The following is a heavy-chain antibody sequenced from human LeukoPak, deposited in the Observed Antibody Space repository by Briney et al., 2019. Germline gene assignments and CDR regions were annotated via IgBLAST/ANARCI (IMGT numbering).Heavy chain of an antibody. CDR3: AGLGYCSSTKCYAGFYYGLDV. CDR1: GGSISSYY. V-gene: IGHV4-59*01. CDR2: IYYSGST. D-gene: IGHD2-2*01. J-gene: IGHJ6*02. Sequence: SETLSLTCTVSGGSISSYYWTWLRQPPGKGLEWIGYIYYSGSTNYNPSLKSRVAISVDTSKNQFSLKLSSVTAADTAVYSCAGLGYCSSTKCYAGFYYGLDVWGQGTTVTVSS.